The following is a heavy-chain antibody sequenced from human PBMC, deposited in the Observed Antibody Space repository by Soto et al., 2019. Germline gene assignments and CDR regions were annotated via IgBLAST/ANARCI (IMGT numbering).Heavy chain of an antibody. CDR2: IYYSGST. D-gene: IGHD3-22*01. J-gene: IGHJ3*02. V-gene: IGHV4-31*03. CDR1: GGSISSGGYY. CDR3: ASGYYYDSAGTFDI. Sequence: SETLSLTCTVPGGSISSGGYYWSWIRQHPGKGLEWIGYIYYSGSTYYNPSLKSRVTISVDTSKNQFSLKLSSVTAADTAVYYCASGYYYDSAGTFDIWGQGTMVTVSS.